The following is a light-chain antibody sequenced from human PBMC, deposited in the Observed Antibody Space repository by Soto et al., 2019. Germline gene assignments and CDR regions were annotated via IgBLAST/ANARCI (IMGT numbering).Light chain of an antibody. CDR1: SSDVGGYNY. CDR2: DVS. Sequence: QSALTQPRSVSGSPGQSVTISCTGTSSDVGGYNYVSWYQQHPGKAPKLMIYDVSKRPSGVPDRFSGFKSGNTPSLTISGLQAEDEADYYCCSYAGSYTYVFGTGTKVTVL. V-gene: IGLV2-11*01. J-gene: IGLJ1*01. CDR3: CSYAGSYTYV.